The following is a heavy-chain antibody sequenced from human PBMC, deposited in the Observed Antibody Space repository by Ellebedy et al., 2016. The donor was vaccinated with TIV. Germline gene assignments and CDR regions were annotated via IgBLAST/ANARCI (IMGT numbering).Heavy chain of an antibody. CDR1: GFSLSTSGVG. Sequence: SGPTLVKPTQTLTLTCTFSGFSLSTSGVGVGWIRQPPGKALEWLALIYWDDDKRYSPSLKTRLTISKDTSKNQVVLTMTNMGPVDTATYYCARINLSAGQFDYWGQGTLVTVSS. V-gene: IGHV2-5*02. J-gene: IGHJ4*02. CDR3: ARINLSAGQFDY. CDR2: IYWDDDK. D-gene: IGHD6-13*01.